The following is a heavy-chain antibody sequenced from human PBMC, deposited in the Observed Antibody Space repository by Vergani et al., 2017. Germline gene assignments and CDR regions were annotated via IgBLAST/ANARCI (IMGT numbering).Heavy chain of an antibody. V-gene: IGHV3-73*01. J-gene: IGHJ4*02. CDR3: TRTDDYFDY. CDR2: IRSKANSYAT. Sequence: VQLVQSGAEVKKPGASVKVSCAASGFTFSGSAMHWVRPASGKGLEWVGRIRSKANSYATAYAASVKGRFTISRDDSKNTAYLQMNSLKTEDTAVYYCTRTDDYFDYWGQGTLVTVSS. CDR1: GFTFSGSA.